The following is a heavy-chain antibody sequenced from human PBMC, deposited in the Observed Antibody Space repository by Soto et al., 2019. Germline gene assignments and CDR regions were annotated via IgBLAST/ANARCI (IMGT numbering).Heavy chain of an antibody. CDR3: ARDLGYYESDGYFDY. Sequence: GGSLRLSCAASGFTFSDNYMSWIRQAPGKGLEWVSYISSSGSIIYYADSVKGRFTISRDNAKNSLYLQMNSLRVEDTAVYYCARDLGYYESDGYFDYWGQGALATVSS. J-gene: IGHJ4*02. CDR1: GFTFSDNY. D-gene: IGHD3-22*01. CDR2: ISSSGSII. V-gene: IGHV3-11*01.